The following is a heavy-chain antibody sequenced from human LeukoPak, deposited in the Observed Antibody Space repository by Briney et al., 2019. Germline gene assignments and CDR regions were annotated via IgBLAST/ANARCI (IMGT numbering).Heavy chain of an antibody. V-gene: IGHV1-2*06. CDR2: INPNSGGT. CDR1: GYTFTGYY. J-gene: IGHJ4*02. CDR3: ARDPLRFCSGGSCDPNFDY. D-gene: IGHD2-15*01. Sequence: ASVKVSCKASGYTFTGYYMHWVRQAPGQGLEWMGRINPNSGGTNYAQKFQGRVTMTRDTSISTAYMELSRLRSDDTAVYYCARDPLRFCSGGSCDPNFDYWGQGTLVTVSS.